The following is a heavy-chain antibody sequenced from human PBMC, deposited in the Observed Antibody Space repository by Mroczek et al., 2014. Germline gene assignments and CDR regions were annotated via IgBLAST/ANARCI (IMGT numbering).Heavy chain of an antibody. Sequence: QVQLVQSGAEVKKPGSSVKVSCKASGGTFSSYAISWVRQAPGQGLEWMGGIIPIFGTANYAQKFQGRVTITADESTSTAYMELSSLRSEDTAVHYCARGGGGVNVVPAAGAFDIWGQGTMVTVSS. CDR1: GGTFSSYA. D-gene: IGHD2-2*01. CDR2: IIPIFGTA. J-gene: IGHJ3*02. CDR3: ARGGGGVNVVPAAGAFDI. V-gene: IGHV1-69*12.